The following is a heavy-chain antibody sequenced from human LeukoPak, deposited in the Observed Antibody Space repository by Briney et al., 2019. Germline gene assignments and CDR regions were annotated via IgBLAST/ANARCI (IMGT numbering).Heavy chain of an antibody. Sequence: GGSLRLSCAASGFSFSSYWMTWVRQAPGKGLEWVANIKQDGSQKYCVDSVKGRFTISRDNAKNSLYLQMNSLRAEDTAVYYCVSTGSQLDYWGQGTPVTVSS. D-gene: IGHD2-2*01. CDR1: GFSFSSYW. V-gene: IGHV3-7*01. J-gene: IGHJ4*02. CDR2: IKQDGSQK. CDR3: VSTGSQLDY.